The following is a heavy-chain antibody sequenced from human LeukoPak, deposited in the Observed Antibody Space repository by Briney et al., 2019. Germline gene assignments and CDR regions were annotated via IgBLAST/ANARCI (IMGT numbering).Heavy chain of an antibody. J-gene: IGHJ4*02. D-gene: IGHD2-21*02. CDR3: ARGPYCGGDCYSRPFFDY. Sequence: GASVKVSRKASGYTFTGYYMHWVRQAPGQGLEWMGWINSNSGGTNYAQNFQGRVTMTRGTSISTAYMEVSTLRSDDTAVYYCARGPYCGGDCYSRPFFDYWGQGTLVTVSS. CDR1: GYTFTGYY. V-gene: IGHV1-2*02. CDR2: INSNSGGT.